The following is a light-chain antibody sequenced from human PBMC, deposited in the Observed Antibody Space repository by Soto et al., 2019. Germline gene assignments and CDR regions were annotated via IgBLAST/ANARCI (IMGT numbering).Light chain of an antibody. CDR3: QQYNSYPWT. CDR1: QSVNSN. V-gene: IGKV3-15*01. CDR2: GAS. J-gene: IGKJ5*01. Sequence: EIVMTQSPATLSVSPGERATLSCRASQSVNSNLAWYQQKPGQAPRLLIYGASTRATGIPARFSGSGSGTEFTLTISSLQPDDFASYYCQQYNSYPWTFGQGTRLEIK.